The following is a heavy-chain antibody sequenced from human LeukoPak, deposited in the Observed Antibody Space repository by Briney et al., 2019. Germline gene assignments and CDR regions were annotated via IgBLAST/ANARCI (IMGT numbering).Heavy chain of an antibody. CDR2: IYYSGST. Sequence: SETLSLTCTVSGGSISSSSYYWGWLRQPPGKGLEGCGSIYYSGSTYYNPSLKSRVTISVDTSKNHFSLKLSSVTAADTAVYYCVSEPPCCLFDYGGQGTLATVPS. D-gene: IGHD2-15*01. J-gene: IGHJ4*02. CDR3: VSEPPCCLFDY. V-gene: IGHV4-39*02. CDR1: GGSISSSSYY.